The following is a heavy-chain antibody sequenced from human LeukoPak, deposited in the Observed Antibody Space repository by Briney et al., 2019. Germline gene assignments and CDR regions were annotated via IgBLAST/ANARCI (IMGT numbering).Heavy chain of an antibody. CDR2: ISAYNGNT. CDR3: ARDRKIAVAGSLDP. V-gene: IGHV1-18*01. D-gene: IGHD6-19*01. J-gene: IGHJ5*02. Sequence: ASVKVSCKASGYTFTSYGISWVRQAPGQGLEWMGWISAYNGNTNYAQKLQGRVTMTTDTSTSTAYMELRSLRSDDTAVYYCARDRKIAVAGSLDPWGQGTLVTVSS. CDR1: GYTFTSYG.